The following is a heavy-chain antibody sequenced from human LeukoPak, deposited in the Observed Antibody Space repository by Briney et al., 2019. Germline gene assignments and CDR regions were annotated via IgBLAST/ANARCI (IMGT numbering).Heavy chain of an antibody. CDR2: ISGSGGSR. V-gene: IGHV3-23*01. CDR3: AKGLTAVPTHLDY. Sequence: GGSLRLSCAASGFTFSSHAMSWVRQAPGKGLEWVSAISGSGGSRYYADSVKGRFTISRDNSKNTLYLQMNSLRAEDTAVYYCAKGLTAVPTHLDYWGQGTLVTVSS. D-gene: IGHD2-21*02. CDR1: GFTFSSHA. J-gene: IGHJ4*02.